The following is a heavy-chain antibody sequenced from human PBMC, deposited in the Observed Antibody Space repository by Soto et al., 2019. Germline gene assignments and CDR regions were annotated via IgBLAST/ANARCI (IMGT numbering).Heavy chain of an antibody. D-gene: IGHD3-3*01. V-gene: IGHV4-30-4*01. CDR1: GGSISSGDYY. CDR3: ARDNILGILYGGMDV. CDR2: IYYSGST. J-gene: IGHJ6*02. Sequence: LSLTCTVSGGSISSGDYYWSWIRQPPGKGLEWIGYIYYSGSTYYNPSLKSRVTISVDTSKNQFSLKLSSVTAADTAVYYCARDNILGILYGGMDVWGQGTTVTVSS.